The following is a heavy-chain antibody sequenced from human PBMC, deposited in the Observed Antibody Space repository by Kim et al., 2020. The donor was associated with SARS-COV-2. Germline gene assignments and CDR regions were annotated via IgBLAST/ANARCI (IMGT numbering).Heavy chain of an antibody. D-gene: IGHD5-18*01. CDR3: ARDPFGYGYESKDY. CDR2: IEPSGGST. Sequence: ASVKVSCKASGYTFTSYYMHWVRQAPGQGLEWMGIIEPSGGSTTYAQKFQGRVTMTRDTSTKVVYMELSSLRSEDTAVYYCARDPFGYGYESKDYWGQGTLVTVSS. V-gene: IGHV1-46*01. CDR1: GYTFTSYY. J-gene: IGHJ4*02.